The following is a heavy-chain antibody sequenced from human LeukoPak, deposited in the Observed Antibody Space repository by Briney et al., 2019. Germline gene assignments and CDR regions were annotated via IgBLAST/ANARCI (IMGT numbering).Heavy chain of an antibody. Sequence: GGSLRLSCAASGFTFSSYAMSWVRQAPGKGLEWVSAISGSGGSSYYADSVKGRFTISRDNSKNTLYLQMNSLRAEDTAVYYCAKIPMITFGGVIYYFDYWGQGTLVTVSS. CDR3: AKIPMITFGGVIYYFDY. V-gene: IGHV3-23*01. CDR2: ISGSGGSS. J-gene: IGHJ4*02. D-gene: IGHD3-16*02. CDR1: GFTFSSYA.